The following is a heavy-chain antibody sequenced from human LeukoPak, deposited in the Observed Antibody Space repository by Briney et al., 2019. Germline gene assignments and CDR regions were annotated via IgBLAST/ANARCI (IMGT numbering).Heavy chain of an antibody. CDR2: INHSGGT. Sequence: PSETLSLTCAVYGGSFSGYYWSWIRQPPGKGLEWTGEINHSGGTNYNPSLKSRVTMSVDTSKNQFSLKLSSVTAADTAVYYCARLTAAYYYDSSGANWGQGTLVTVSS. V-gene: IGHV4-34*01. CDR3: ARLTAAYYYDSSGAN. D-gene: IGHD3-22*01. J-gene: IGHJ4*02. CDR1: GGSFSGYY.